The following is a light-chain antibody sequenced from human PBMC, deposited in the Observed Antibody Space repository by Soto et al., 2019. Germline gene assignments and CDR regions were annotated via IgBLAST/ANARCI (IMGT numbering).Light chain of an antibody. Sequence: QSALTQPHSVSGSPGQSVAISCSGTSSDVGGYNYVSWYQQHRGKAPKLIIFDVNKRPSGVPDRFSGSKSGSTASLTISGLQAEDEADYYCCSYGGSFYVVGTGTKVTVL. CDR2: DVN. CDR3: CSYGGSFYV. V-gene: IGLV2-11*01. CDR1: SSDVGGYNY. J-gene: IGLJ1*01.